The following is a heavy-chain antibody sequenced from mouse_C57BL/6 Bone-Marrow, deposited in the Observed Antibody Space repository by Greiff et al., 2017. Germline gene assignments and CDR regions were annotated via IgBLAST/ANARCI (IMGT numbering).Heavy chain of an antibody. CDR1: GYTFTEYT. V-gene: IGHV1-62-2*01. J-gene: IGHJ2*01. Sequence: QVQLKESGAELVKPGASVKLSCKASGYTFTEYTIHWVKQRSGQGLEWIGWFYPGSGSIKYNEKFKDKATLTADKSSSTVYMELSRLTSEDSAVYFCARHEEGVWLRGGCDYWGQGTTLTVSS. CDR3: ARHEEGVWLRGGCDY. D-gene: IGHD2-2*01. CDR2: FYPGSGSI.